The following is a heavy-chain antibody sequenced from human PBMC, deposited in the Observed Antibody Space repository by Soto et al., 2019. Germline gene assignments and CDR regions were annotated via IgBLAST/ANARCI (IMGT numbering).Heavy chain of an antibody. CDR1: GDSISTVDYF. V-gene: IGHV4-30-4*01. J-gene: IGHJ5*01. CDR3: ARGRYCLAGRCFPNWFDS. Sequence: SETLSLTCSVSGDSISTVDYFWAWIRQPPGQALEYIGYIYKSATTYYNPSFESRVAISLDTSKSQFSLNVTSVTAADTAVYFCARGRYCLAGRCFPNWFDSWGQGTLVTVSS. CDR2: IYKSATT. D-gene: IGHD2-15*01.